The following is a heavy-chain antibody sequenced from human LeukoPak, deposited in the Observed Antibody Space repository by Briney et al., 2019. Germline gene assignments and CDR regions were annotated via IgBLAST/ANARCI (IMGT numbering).Heavy chain of an antibody. CDR3: ARDNGFDY. V-gene: IGHV3-30*04. CDR2: ISYDGSNK. J-gene: IGHJ4*02. Sequence: GGSLRLSCAASGFTFSSYAMHWVRQAPGKGLEWVAVISYDGSNKYYADSVKGRFTISRDNSKNTLYLQMNSLRAEDTAAYYCARDNGFDYWGQGTLVTVSS. CDR1: GFTFSSYA.